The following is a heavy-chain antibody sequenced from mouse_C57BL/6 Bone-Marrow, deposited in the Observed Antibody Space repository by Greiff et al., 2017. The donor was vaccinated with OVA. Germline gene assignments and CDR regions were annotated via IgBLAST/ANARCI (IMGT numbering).Heavy chain of an antibody. Sequence: DVQLQESGPGLVKPSQSLSLTCSVTGYSITSGYYWNWIRQFPGNKLEWMGYISYDGSNNYNPSLKNRISITRDTSKNQFFLKLNSVTTEDTATYYCARGTGPYWGQGTLVTVSA. CDR2: ISYDGSN. V-gene: IGHV3-6*01. J-gene: IGHJ3*01. CDR3: ARGTGPY. D-gene: IGHD4-1*01. CDR1: GYSITSGYY.